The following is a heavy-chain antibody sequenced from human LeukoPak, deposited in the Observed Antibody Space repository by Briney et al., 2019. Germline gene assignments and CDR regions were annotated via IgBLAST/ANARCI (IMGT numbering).Heavy chain of an antibody. Sequence: ASVKVSCKVCGYTLTELSMHWVRQAPGKGLEWMGGIDPENGETVYAQKFQGRVNMTEDTSTDTAYMELSSLRSDDTAVYYCTASRRSSRELDFWGQGTLVTVSS. CDR3: TASRRSSRELDF. D-gene: IGHD3/OR15-3a*01. CDR1: GYTLTELS. CDR2: IDPENGET. V-gene: IGHV1-24*01. J-gene: IGHJ4*02.